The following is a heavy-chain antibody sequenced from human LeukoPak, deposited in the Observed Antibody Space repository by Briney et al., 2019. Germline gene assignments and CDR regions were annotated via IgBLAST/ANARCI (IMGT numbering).Heavy chain of an antibody. V-gene: IGHV4-39*07. Sequence: PSETLSLTCTVSGGSISSSSYYWGWIRQPPGKGLEWIGSIYYSGSTYYNPSLKSRVTISVDTSKNQFSLKLSSVTAADTAVYYCARVRDFVVRYYFDYWGQGTLVTVSS. CDR1: GGSISSSSYY. CDR2: IYYSGST. D-gene: IGHD2-21*01. J-gene: IGHJ4*02. CDR3: ARVRDFVVRYYFDY.